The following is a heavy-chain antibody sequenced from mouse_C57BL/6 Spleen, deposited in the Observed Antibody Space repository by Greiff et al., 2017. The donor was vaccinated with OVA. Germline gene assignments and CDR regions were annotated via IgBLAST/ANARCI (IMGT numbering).Heavy chain of an antibody. V-gene: IGHV1-19*01. D-gene: IGHD1-1*01. CDR1: GYTFTDYY. J-gene: IGHJ4*01. CDR3: AREILRAMDY. Sequence: EVQLQESGPVLVKPGASVKMSCKASGYTFTDYYMNWVKQSHGKSLEWIGVINPYNGGTSYNQKFKGKATLTVDKSSSTAYMELNSLTSEDSAVYYCAREILRAMDYWGQGTSVTVSS. CDR2: INPYNGGT.